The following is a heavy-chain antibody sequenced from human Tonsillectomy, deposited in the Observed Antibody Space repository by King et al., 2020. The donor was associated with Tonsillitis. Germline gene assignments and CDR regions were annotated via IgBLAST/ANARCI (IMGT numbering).Heavy chain of an antibody. D-gene: IGHD3-9*01. V-gene: IGHV2-5*02. Sequence: FTLKESGPTLVKPTQTLTLTCTFSGFSLSTSGVGVGWIRQPPGKALEWLALIYWDDDKRYSPSPKSRLTITKDTSKNQLVLTMTTMDPVDTATYYCAHSKIDSTLKFDAFDIWGQGKMVTVSS. CDR3: AHSKIDSTLKFDAFDI. J-gene: IGHJ3*02. CDR1: GFSLSTSGVG. CDR2: IYWDDDK.